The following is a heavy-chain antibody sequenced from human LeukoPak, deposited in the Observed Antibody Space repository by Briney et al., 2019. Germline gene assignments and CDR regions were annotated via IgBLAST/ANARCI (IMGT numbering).Heavy chain of an antibody. CDR1: GGSMNNYY. CDR3: ARSGRHIAFDI. CDR2: IYYSGNT. Sequence: PSETLSLTCTVSGGSMNNYYWSWIRQPPGKGLEWIGYIYYSGNTNYNPSLKTRVTISVDTSKNQFSLELSSLTAADTAVYCCARSGRHIAFDIWGQGTMVTVSS. J-gene: IGHJ3*02. V-gene: IGHV4-59*08. D-gene: IGHD2-21*01.